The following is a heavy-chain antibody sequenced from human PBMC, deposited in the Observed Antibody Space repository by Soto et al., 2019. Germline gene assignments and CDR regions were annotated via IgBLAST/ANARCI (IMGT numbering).Heavy chain of an antibody. D-gene: IGHD3-22*01. J-gene: IGHJ4*02. CDR3: ARGGDYFDSSGNYYPFFFDY. CDR1: GFTVSSNY. Sequence: GWSLRLSCVASGFTVSSNYMSWVRQVPGQGLQWVAVIYSGGATFYADSVRGRFSISRDTSKDTVYLQMNNLRAEDTAAYYCARGGDYFDSSGNYYPFFFDYWGQGTPGTVSS. CDR2: IYSGGAT. V-gene: IGHV3-53*01.